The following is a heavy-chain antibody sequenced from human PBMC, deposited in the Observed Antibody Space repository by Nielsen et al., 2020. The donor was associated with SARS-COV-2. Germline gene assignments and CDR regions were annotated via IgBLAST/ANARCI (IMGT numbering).Heavy chain of an antibody. V-gene: IGHV1-2*06. CDR2: INTYSGGT. J-gene: IGHJ6*02. D-gene: IGHD3-3*02. Sequence: ASVKVSCKASGYTFTDYYIHWVRQAPGQGLEWMGRINTYSGGTNYAQKFQGTVPMTRDASISTVYMELTSDDTAVYYCARARATIFGMVMSYGMDVWGQGTTVAVSS. CDR1: GYTFTDYY. CDR3: ARARATIFGMVMSYGMDV.